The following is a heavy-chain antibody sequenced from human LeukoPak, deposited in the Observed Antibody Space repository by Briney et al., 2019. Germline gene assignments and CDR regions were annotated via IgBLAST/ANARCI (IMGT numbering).Heavy chain of an antibody. CDR1: GYTFTNYG. CDR2: ISTYNGNT. CDR3: ARKRRIPKVRGDDALDI. V-gene: IGHV1-18*01. Sequence: GASVKVSCKASGYTFTNYGISWVRQAPGQGLEWMAWISTYNGNTHYAQNLQGRVSLSTDTSTSTASMELTSLRSDDTAIYYCARKRRIPKVRGDDALDIWGQGTMVTVSS. D-gene: IGHD3-10*01. J-gene: IGHJ3*02.